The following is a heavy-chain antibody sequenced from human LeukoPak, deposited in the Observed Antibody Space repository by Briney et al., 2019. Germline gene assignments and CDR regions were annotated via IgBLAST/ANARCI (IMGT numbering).Heavy chain of an antibody. J-gene: IGHJ4*02. Sequence: PGGSLRLSCAASGFTFSSYSMNWVRQAPGKGLEWVSYISSSSSTIYYADSVKGRFTISRDNAKNSLYLQMDSLRAEDTAVYYCAGSGDSSGYYYALFDYWGQGTLVTVSS. CDR2: ISSSSSTI. CDR3: AGSGDSSGYYYALFDY. V-gene: IGHV3-48*01. CDR1: GFTFSSYS. D-gene: IGHD3-22*01.